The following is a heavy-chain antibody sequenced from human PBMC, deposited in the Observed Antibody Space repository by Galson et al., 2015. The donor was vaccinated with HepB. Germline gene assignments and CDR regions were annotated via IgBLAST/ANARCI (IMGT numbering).Heavy chain of an antibody. CDR1: GFTFSGSA. CDR3: VRLGDLSGYSSA. CDR2: IGSKANNYAK. V-gene: IGHV3-73*01. J-gene: IGHJ5*02. D-gene: IGHD6-25*01. Sequence: LRLSCSASGFTFSGSAIHWFRQPSGKGLEWVVRIGSKANNYAKAYAASVKGSITITRDDSKNTAFLQMNTLKTEDTAVYYCVRLGDLSGYSSAWGQGTLVTVAS.